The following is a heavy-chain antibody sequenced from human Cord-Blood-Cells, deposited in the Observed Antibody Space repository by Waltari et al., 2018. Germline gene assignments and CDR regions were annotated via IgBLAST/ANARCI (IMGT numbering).Heavy chain of an antibody. CDR1: GGSISSYY. J-gene: IGHJ5*02. CDR2: IYTSGGT. D-gene: IGHD6-13*01. Sequence: QVQLQESGPGLVKPSETLSLTCTVSGGSISSYYWSWIRQPAGKGLEWIGRIYTSGGTNYNPSRKSRVTMSVDTSKNQFSLKLSSVTAADTAVYYCARDSDSSSWYWFDPWGQGTLVTVSS. V-gene: IGHV4-4*07. CDR3: ARDSDSSSWYWFDP.